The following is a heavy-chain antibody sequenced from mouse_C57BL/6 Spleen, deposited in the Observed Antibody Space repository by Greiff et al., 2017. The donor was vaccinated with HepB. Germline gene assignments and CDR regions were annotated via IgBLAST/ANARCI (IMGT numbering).Heavy chain of an antibody. CDR1: GYTFTDYE. CDR3: TRGKDYSNYVY. CDR2: IDPETGGT. V-gene: IGHV1-15*01. D-gene: IGHD2-5*01. Sequence: VKLMESGAELVRPGASVTLSCKASGYTFTDYEMHWVKQTPVHGLEWIGAIDPETGGTAYNQKFKGKAILTADKSSSTAYMELRSLTSEDSAVYYCTRGKDYSNYVYWGQGTSVTVSS. J-gene: IGHJ4*01.